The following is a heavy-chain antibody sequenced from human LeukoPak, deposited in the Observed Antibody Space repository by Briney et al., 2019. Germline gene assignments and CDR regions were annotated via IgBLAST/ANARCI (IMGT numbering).Heavy chain of an antibody. V-gene: IGHV4-34*01. D-gene: IGHD3-22*01. CDR1: GGSFIGYY. Sequence: TSETLSLTCAVYGGSFIGYYWSWIRQPPGKGLEWIGEVNHSGGTNYNPSLKSRVTISVDTSGTHLYLKLTSVRAADTAVYYCARTEHSSGDYFGFDYWGQGTLATVSS. CDR3: ARTEHSSGDYFGFDY. J-gene: IGHJ4*02. CDR2: VNHSGGT.